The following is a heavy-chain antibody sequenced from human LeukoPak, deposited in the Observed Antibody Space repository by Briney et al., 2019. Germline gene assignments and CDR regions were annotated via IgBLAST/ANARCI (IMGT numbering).Heavy chain of an antibody. CDR3: AREASYSSSWATFDY. CDR2: ISSSGSTI. V-gene: IGHV3-48*01. J-gene: IGHJ4*02. D-gene: IGHD6-13*01. Sequence: GGSLRLSCAASGFTLSRHGMNWVRQAPGKGLEWVSFISSSGSTIYYADSVKGRFTISRDIAKNSLFLQMNSLRAEDTAVYYCAREASYSSSWATFDYWGQGTLVTVSS. CDR1: GFTLSRHG.